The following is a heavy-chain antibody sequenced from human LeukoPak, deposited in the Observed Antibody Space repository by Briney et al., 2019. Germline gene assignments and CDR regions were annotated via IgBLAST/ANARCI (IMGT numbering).Heavy chain of an antibody. J-gene: IGHJ6*03. D-gene: IGHD6-19*01. CDR3: ARDPVAVADPYYYYYMDV. CDR1: GFTFSSYW. V-gene: IGHV3-74*01. Sequence: GGSLRLSRAASGFTFSSYWMHWVRQAPGKGLVWVSRINSDGSSTSYADSVKGRFTISRDNAKNTLYLQMNSLRAEDTAVYYCARDPVAVADPYYYYYMDVWGKGTTVTVSS. CDR2: INSDGSST.